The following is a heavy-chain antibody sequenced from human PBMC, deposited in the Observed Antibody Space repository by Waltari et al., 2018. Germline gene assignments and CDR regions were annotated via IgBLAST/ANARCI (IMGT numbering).Heavy chain of an antibody. J-gene: IGHJ6*03. Sequence: QVQLQQWGAGLLKPSETLSLTCAVYGGSFSGYYWSWIRQPPGKGLEWIGEINHSGSTNYNPSLKSRVTISVDTSKNQFSLKLSSVTAEDTAVDYCARARRKGEKGKEEEREGGGKG. CDR2: INHSGST. V-gene: IGHV4-34*01. CDR1: GGSFSGYY. CDR3: ARARRKGEKGKEEEREG. D-gene: IGHD1-26*01.